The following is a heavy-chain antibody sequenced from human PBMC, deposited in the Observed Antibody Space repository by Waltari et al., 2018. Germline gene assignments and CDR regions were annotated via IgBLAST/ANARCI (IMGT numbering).Heavy chain of an antibody. CDR2: TTDSGVTT. D-gene: IGHD3-10*01. Sequence: EVQLLESGGGLVQPGGSLRLSCAASGFTFSIYVMTWVRQAPGKGLEWVSSTTDSGVTTYYADFVKGRSIISTDNSRNTVYLEMNTVRVEDTALYFCARGLGELLPFDFWGQGTMVTVSS. J-gene: IGHJ4*02. V-gene: IGHV3-23*01. CDR3: ARGLGELLPFDF. CDR1: GFTFSIYV.